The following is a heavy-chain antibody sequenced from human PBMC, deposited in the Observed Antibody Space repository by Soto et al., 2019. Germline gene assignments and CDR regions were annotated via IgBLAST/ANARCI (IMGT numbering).Heavy chain of an antibody. D-gene: IGHD3-3*01. CDR3: ARHVGDGELYNWFDP. Sequence: SETLSLTCTVSGGSISSYYWSWIRQPPGKGLEWIGYISYTGSTNYNPSLKSRVAISADTSKNQFSLRLSSVTAADTAVYYCARHVGDGELYNWFDPWGQGTLVTVSS. V-gene: IGHV4-59*08. CDR1: GGSISSYY. J-gene: IGHJ5*02. CDR2: ISYTGST.